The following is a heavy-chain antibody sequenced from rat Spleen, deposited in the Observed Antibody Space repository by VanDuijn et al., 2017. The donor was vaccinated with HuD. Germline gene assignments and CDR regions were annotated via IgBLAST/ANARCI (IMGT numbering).Heavy chain of an antibody. J-gene: IGHJ2*01. D-gene: IGHD1-3*01. CDR1: GFSLISNYG. CDR2: IWGDGST. V-gene: IGHV2-16*01. CDR3: ARKVLNYGSPFDY. Sequence: QVHLKESGPGLVQPSQTLSLICTVSGFSLISNYGVIWVRQPPGKGLEWMGVIWGDGSTAYNSALKSRLSISRDTSKSQVFLKMNSLQTEDTAMYFCARKVLNYGSPFDYWGQGVMVTVSS.